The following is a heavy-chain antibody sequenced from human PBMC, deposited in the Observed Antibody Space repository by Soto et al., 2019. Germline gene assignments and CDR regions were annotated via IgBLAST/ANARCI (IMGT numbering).Heavy chain of an antibody. J-gene: IGHJ6*02. V-gene: IGHV1-69*01. Sequence: QVQLVQSGAEVKKPGSSVKVSCKASGGTFSSYAISWVRQAPGQGLEWMGGIIPIFGTANYAQKFQGRVTITADESTSTAYMELSSLRSEDTAVYYCARSGYCSSTSCYEVGDYYYYYGMDVCGQVTTVTVSS. D-gene: IGHD2-2*01. CDR3: ARSGYCSSTSCYEVGDYYYYYGMDV. CDR1: GGTFSSYA. CDR2: IIPIFGTA.